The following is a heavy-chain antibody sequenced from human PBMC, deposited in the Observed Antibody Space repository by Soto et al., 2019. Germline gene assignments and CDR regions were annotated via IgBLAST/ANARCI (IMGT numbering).Heavy chain of an antibody. Sequence: GESLKISCAASGFTFSSYSMNWVRQAPGKGLEWVSYISSSSSTIYYADSVKGRFTISRDNAKNSLYLQMNSLRAEDTAVYYCAREFIWGSYQTKKFDYWGQGTLVTVSS. J-gene: IGHJ4*02. CDR3: AREFIWGSYQTKKFDY. CDR1: GFTFSSYS. V-gene: IGHV3-48*01. D-gene: IGHD3-16*02. CDR2: ISSSSSTI.